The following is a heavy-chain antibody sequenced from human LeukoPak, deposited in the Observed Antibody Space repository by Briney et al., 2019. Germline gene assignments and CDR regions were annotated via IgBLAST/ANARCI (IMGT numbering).Heavy chain of an antibody. CDR3: ARSMVRAVTQVASDY. CDR1: GYTYSDYG. Sequence: GASVKVSCKASGYTYSDYGISWVRQAPGKGLEGLDWISTYNGNTIYAEKLQGRVTMTTDTSTSTAYMELRSLRSDDTAVYYCARSMVRAVTQVASDYWGQGTLVTVSS. V-gene: IGHV1-18*01. CDR2: ISTYNGNT. J-gene: IGHJ4*02. D-gene: IGHD3-10*01.